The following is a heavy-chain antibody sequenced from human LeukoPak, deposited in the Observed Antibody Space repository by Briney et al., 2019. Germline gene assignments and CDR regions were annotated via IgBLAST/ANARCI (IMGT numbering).Heavy chain of an antibody. CDR3: ARDTSIA. CDR2: ISYDGSNK. V-gene: IGHV3-30*03. Sequence: GGSLRLSCAASGFTFSSYGMHWVRQAPGKGLEWVAVISYDGSNKYYADSVKGRFTISRDNSKNTLYLQMNSLRAEDTAMYYCARDTSIAWGQGTLVTVSS. D-gene: IGHD2/OR15-2a*01. J-gene: IGHJ5*02. CDR1: GFTFSSYG.